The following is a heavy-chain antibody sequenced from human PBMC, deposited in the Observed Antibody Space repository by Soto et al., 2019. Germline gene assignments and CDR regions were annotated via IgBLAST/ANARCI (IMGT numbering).Heavy chain of an antibody. CDR1: GFTFSSYA. D-gene: IGHD3-3*02. V-gene: IGHV3-23*01. CDR3: ARSHSFDGSIYHYYFDI. CDR2: ISGSGGST. J-gene: IGHJ4*02. Sequence: GGSLRLSCAASGFTFSSYAMSWVRQAPGKGLEWVSAISGSGGSTYYADSMKGRFTISRDNSKNTLYLQMNSLRAEDTAVYYCARSHSFDGSIYHYYFDIWGPGTLVTVSS.